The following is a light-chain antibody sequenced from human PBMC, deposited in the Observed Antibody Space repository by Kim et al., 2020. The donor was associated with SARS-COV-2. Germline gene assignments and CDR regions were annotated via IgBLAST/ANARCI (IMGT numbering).Light chain of an antibody. Sequence: SVGDRVTITCRASQSISNYLHWYQQKPGQVPKLLIFGASNLQSRVPSRFTGSGSGTDFTLTITNLQPEDSASYYCQQSYSTLMYSFGQGTKLEI. CDR2: GAS. CDR1: QSISNY. V-gene: IGKV1-39*01. J-gene: IGKJ2*03. CDR3: QQSYSTLMYS.